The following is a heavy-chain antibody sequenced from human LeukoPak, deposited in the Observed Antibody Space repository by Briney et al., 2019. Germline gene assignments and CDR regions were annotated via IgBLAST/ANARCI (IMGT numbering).Heavy chain of an antibody. Sequence: PGGSLRLSCAASGFTFSSYWMSWVRQAPGKGLEWVANIKQDGSEKYYVDSVKGRFTIPRDNAKNSLYLQMNSLRAEDTAVYYCARVRGRDGYIWDYWGQGTLVTVSS. CDR2: IKQDGSEK. CDR3: ARVRGRDGYIWDY. D-gene: IGHD5-24*01. CDR1: GFTFSSYW. J-gene: IGHJ4*02. V-gene: IGHV3-7*01.